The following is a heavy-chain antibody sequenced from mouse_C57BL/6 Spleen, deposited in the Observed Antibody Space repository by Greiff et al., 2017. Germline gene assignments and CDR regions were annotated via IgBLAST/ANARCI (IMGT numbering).Heavy chain of an antibody. D-gene: IGHD1-1*01. CDR3: HYYGSTWYFGG. J-gene: IGHJ1*03. CDR1: GYTFTSYW. V-gene: IGHV1-64*01. CDR2: IHPNSGST. Sequence: QVQLQQPGAELVKPGASVKLSCKASGYTFTSYWMHWVKQRPGQGLEWIGMIHPNSGSTNYTEKFKSKATLTVDKTSSTAYMQLSSLTSEDTAVYYCHYYGSTWYFGGWGTGTTVTVAS.